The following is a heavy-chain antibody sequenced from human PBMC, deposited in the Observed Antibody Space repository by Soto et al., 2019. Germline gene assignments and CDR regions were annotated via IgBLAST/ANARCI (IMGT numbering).Heavy chain of an antibody. CDR3: ARVNGDAPPRGMDV. Sequence: QVQLVQSGTEVKKPGASVNVSCKASGYTFIDYYIHWVRQAPGQGLEWMGRINPNTGGTYYAQNFQAWVTMTRDTSLSTAYMEPTRLRSDDTAVYYCARVNGDAPPRGMDVWGQGTTVTVSS. CDR2: INPNTGGT. V-gene: IGHV1-2*04. J-gene: IGHJ6*02. D-gene: IGHD2-8*01. CDR1: GYTFIDYY.